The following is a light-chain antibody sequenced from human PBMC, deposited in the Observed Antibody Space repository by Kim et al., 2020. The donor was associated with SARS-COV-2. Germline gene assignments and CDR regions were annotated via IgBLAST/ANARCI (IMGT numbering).Light chain of an antibody. V-gene: IGKV3-20*01. CDR1: QSVTSSY. J-gene: IGKJ1*01. CDR2: GAS. Sequence: VSPGDRATLSCRASQSVTSSYLAWYQLKPGQAPRLLIYGASRRATGIPVRFSGSGSGTDFTLTISRLEPEDFAVYYCQQYVSSWTFGQGTKVDIK. CDR3: QQYVSSWT.